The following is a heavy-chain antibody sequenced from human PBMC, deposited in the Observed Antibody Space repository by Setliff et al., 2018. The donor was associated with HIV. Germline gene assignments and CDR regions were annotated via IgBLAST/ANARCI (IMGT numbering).Heavy chain of an antibody. V-gene: IGHV4-4*07. D-gene: IGHD3-10*01. Sequence: SETLSLTCTLSGVSFGVYRWSWIRQSAGRGLEWIGRIDSSGTTDYKPSLKGRVAISVDTSRNQFSLRVTSVTAADTAVYFCARDRHSSGLGSDGPWGPGILVTVSS. J-gene: IGHJ5*02. CDR1: GVSFGVYR. CDR3: ARDRHSSGLGSDGP. CDR2: IDSSGTT.